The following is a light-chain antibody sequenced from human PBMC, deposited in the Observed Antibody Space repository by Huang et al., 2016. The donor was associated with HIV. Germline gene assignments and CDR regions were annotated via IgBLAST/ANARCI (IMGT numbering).Light chain of an antibody. Sequence: DIVMTQSPDSLAVSLGERATINFKSSQSVLYSSNNKNYLAWYQQKPGQPPKLLIYWAATREAGVPDRFSGSGSGTDFTLTISSLQAEDVAVYYCQQYYSTRMFGQGTKVEIK. J-gene: IGKJ1*01. CDR2: WAA. V-gene: IGKV4-1*01. CDR1: QSVLYSSNNKNY. CDR3: QQYYSTRM.